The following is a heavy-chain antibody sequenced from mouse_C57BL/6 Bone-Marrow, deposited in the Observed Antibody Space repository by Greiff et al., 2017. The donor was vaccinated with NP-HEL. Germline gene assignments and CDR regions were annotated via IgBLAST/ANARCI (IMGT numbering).Heavy chain of an antibody. CDR3: ARHEVTTGFAY. CDR2: INSDGGST. CDR1: EYEFPSHD. Sequence: EVKLMESGGGLVQPGESLKLSCESNEYEFPSHDMSWVRKTPEKRLELVAAINSDGGSTYYPDTMESRFIISRDNTKKTLYLQISSLRSEDTALYYCARHEVTTGFAYWGQGTLVTVSA. J-gene: IGHJ3*01. V-gene: IGHV5-2*01. D-gene: IGHD2-2*01.